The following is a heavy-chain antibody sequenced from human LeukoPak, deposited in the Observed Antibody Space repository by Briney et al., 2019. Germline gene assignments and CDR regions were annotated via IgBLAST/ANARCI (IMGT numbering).Heavy chain of an antibody. CDR3: AKGTWMLAFDI. D-gene: IGHD2-8*01. CDR2: ISGSVVST. V-gene: IGHV3-23*01. Sequence: AGGSLRLSCAASGFTFSSYAMSWVRQAPGKGLEWVSDISGSVVSTYYADSVKGRFTLSRDNSKNTLYLQMNSLGAEDTAVYYCAKGTWMLAFDIWGQGTMVTVSS. CDR1: GFTFSSYA. J-gene: IGHJ3*02.